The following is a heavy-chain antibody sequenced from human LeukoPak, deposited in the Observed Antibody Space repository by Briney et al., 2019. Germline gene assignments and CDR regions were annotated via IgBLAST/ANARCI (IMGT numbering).Heavy chain of an antibody. J-gene: IGHJ4*02. V-gene: IGHV3-74*01. CDR3: GRGHYGPDY. D-gene: IGHD3-22*01. CDR1: GFTFSGYS. Sequence: PGGSLRLSCAASGFTFSGYSMHWARQGSGKGLVRVSGIYGDGSVAAYADSVKGRFTISRDNAKNTVYLEMNSLRAEDTAVYYCGRGHYGPDYWGQGTLVTVSS. CDR2: IYGDGSVA.